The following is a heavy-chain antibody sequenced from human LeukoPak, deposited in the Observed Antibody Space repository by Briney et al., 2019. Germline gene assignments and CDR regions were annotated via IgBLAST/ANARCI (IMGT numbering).Heavy chain of an antibody. CDR1: GGSFSGYY. CDR2: INHSGST. J-gene: IGHJ6*02. Sequence: SETLSLTCAVYGGSFSGYYWSWIRQPQGKGLEWIGEINHSGSTNYNPSLKSRVTISVDKSKNQFSLKLSSVTAADTAVYYCARDGVSGLLWFGDPYYYGMDVWGQGTTVTVS. V-gene: IGHV4-34*01. CDR3: ARDGVSGLLWFGDPYYYGMDV. D-gene: IGHD3-10*01.